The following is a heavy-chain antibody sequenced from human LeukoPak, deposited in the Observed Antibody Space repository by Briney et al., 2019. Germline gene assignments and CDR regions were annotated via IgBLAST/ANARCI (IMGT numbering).Heavy chain of an antibody. J-gene: IGHJ3*02. Sequence: GGSLRLSCAASGFTFSSYGMSWVRQAPGKGLEWVSAISGSGGSTYNADSVKGRFTISRDNSKNTLYLQMNSLRAEDTAVYYCAKVMVITFGGVIFDAFDIWGQGTMVTVSS. V-gene: IGHV3-23*01. CDR3: AKVMVITFGGVIFDAFDI. D-gene: IGHD3-16*02. CDR1: GFTFSSYG. CDR2: ISGSGGST.